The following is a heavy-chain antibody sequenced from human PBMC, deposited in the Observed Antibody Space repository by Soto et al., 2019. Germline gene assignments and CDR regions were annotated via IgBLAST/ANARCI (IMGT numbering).Heavy chain of an antibody. CDR1: GGSINSGDYY. V-gene: IGHV4-30-4*01. Sequence: HVQLQESGPGLVKPSQTLSLTCTVSGGSINSGDYYWSWIRQPPGKGLEWIGYIYYSGSAYYNPSLKSRLTISGDKSKNQFSLNLSSVTAADTAVYYCARAYYNDRRFDPWGQGTLVTVSS. CDR2: IYYSGSA. CDR3: ARAYYNDRRFDP. J-gene: IGHJ5*02. D-gene: IGHD3-22*01.